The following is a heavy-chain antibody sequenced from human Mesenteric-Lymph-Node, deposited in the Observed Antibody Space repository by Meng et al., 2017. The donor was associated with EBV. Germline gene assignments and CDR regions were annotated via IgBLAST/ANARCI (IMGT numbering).Heavy chain of an antibody. J-gene: IGHJ4*02. V-gene: IGHV4-61*01. CDR1: GDSVNNRRYY. Sequence: QVQLQESGPGLVKPSETLSLTCTVSGDSVNNRRYYWSWIRQPPGKGLEWIGQINYSGSTNFNPSLKSRVTVSVDTSKNQFSLKLSSVTAADTAVYYCARGSRDGYNLDYWGQGTLVTVSS. CDR3: ARGSRDGYNLDY. CDR2: INYSGST. D-gene: IGHD5-24*01.